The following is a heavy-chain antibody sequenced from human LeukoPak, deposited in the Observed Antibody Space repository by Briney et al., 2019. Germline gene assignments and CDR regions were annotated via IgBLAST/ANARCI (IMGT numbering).Heavy chain of an antibody. V-gene: IGHV5-51*01. D-gene: IGHD3-22*01. CDR2: IYPGDSDT. CDR3: ARLKDSSGYFAFDV. Sequence: GESLKISCQGSGYSFVTFWIGWVRQMPGKGLELMGIIYPGDSDTRYSPSLQGQVTISADKSITTAYLQWNSLEASDTAMYSCARLKDSSGYFAFDVWGQGTMVTVSS. J-gene: IGHJ3*01. CDR1: GYSFVTFW.